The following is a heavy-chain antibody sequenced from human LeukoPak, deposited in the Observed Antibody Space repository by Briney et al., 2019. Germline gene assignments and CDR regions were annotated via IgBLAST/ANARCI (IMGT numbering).Heavy chain of an antibody. Sequence: ASVKVSCKASGYTFTSYGISWVRQAPGQGLEWMGWISAYNGNTNYAQKLQGRVTMTTDTSTSTAYMELRSLRSDDTAVYYCARDSNFRDHSNYVRYLTIFDYWGQGTLVTVSS. CDR3: ARDSNFRDHSNYVRYLTIFDY. CDR2: ISAYNGNT. J-gene: IGHJ4*02. CDR1: GYTFTSYG. V-gene: IGHV1-18*01. D-gene: IGHD4-11*01.